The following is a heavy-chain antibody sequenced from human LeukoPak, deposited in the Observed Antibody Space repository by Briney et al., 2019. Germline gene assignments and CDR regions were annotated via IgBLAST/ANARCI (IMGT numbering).Heavy chain of an antibody. Sequence: SETLSLTCTVSGGSISSSSYYWGWIRQPPGKGLEWIGSIYYSGSTYYNPSLKSRVTISVDTSKNQFSPKLSSVTAADTAVYYCARDSSGWYTDYWGQGTLVTVSS. CDR1: GGSISSSSYY. CDR3: ARDSSGWYTDY. J-gene: IGHJ4*02. V-gene: IGHV4-39*07. CDR2: IYYSGST. D-gene: IGHD6-19*01.